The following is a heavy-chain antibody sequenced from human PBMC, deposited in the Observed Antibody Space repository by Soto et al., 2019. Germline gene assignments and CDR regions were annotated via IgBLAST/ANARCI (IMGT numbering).Heavy chain of an antibody. J-gene: IGHJ6*02. V-gene: IGHV3-11*06. CDR1: GFTFSDYY. CDR3: ARWDEQLGPDV. Sequence: PGGSLRLSCAASGFTFSDYYMTWIRQAPGKGLEWVSYISSSSIYTKYADSVRGRFTISRDNAKNSLYLQLNSLRVEDTAVYYCARWDEQLGPDVWGQGTTVTVSS. CDR2: ISSSSIYT. D-gene: IGHD6-6*01.